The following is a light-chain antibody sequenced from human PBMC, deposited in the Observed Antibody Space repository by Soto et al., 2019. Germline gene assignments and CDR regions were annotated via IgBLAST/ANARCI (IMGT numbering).Light chain of an antibody. V-gene: IGLV3-21*02. CDR2: DDS. J-gene: IGLJ3*02. CDR1: NIETKS. CDR3: QVWDTPSHHWV. Sequence: SYVLTQPPSVSVAPGQTARLTCGGDNIETKSVHWYQQRPGQAPVLVVYDDSDRPSGIPERFSGSNSGNTATLTISRVEGGDEAEYYCQVWDTPSHHWVFGGGTELTVL.